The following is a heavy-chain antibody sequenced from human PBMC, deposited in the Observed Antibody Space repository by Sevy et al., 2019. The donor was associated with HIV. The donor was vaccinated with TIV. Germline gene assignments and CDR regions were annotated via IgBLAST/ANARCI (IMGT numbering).Heavy chain of an antibody. CDR2: IKQDAGQK. Sequence: GGSLRLSCAASGFTFSKYWMGWVRQAPGKGLEWVANIKQDAGQKYYVDSVKGRFTISRENAKNSLYLQMNSLRAEDTDVYFCARDDGNYYFHYWGQGTLVTVSS. D-gene: IGHD1-7*01. CDR1: GFTFSKYW. J-gene: IGHJ4*02. CDR3: ARDDGNYYFHY. V-gene: IGHV3-7*01.